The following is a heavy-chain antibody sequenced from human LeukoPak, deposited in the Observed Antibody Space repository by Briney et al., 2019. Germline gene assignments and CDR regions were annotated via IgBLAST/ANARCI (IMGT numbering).Heavy chain of an antibody. Sequence: SETLSLTCTVAGGSLNNYHWTWIRQPAGKGLEWIGRIYTSGSTNYNPSLKSRVTMSVDTSKNQFSLKLSSVTAADTAVYYCARDHVGGWSDYWGQGTLVTVSS. CDR3: ARDHVGGWSDY. CDR1: GGSLNNYH. V-gene: IGHV4-4*07. D-gene: IGHD6-19*01. J-gene: IGHJ4*02. CDR2: IYTSGST.